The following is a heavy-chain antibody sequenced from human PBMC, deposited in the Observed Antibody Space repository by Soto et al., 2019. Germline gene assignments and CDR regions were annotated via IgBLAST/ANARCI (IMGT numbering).Heavy chain of an antibody. CDR2: ISPSGDTT. Sequence: ASVKVSCKASGYTFTSYYMHWVRQAPGQGLEWMGIISPSGDTTNYAQKFQGRVTITRDTSTSTGYMEVSSLRSEDTAMYYCARTLISAGSDYWCQGTLVTVSS. CDR3: ARTLISAGSDY. J-gene: IGHJ4*02. CDR1: GYTFTSYY. V-gene: IGHV1-46*03. D-gene: IGHD6-13*01.